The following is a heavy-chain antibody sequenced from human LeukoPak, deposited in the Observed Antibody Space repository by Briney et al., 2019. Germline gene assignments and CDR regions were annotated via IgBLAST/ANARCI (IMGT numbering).Heavy chain of an antibody. CDR3: AKLGTAMVLYYFDY. CDR2: ISGSGGST. J-gene: IGHJ4*02. CDR1: GFTFSSYA. V-gene: IGHV3-23*01. Sequence: GASLRLSCAASGFTFSSYAMSWVRQAPGKGLKWVSAISGSGGSTYYADSVKGRFTISRDNSKNTLYLQMNSLRAEDTAVYYCAKLGTAMVLYYFDYWGQGTLVTVSS. D-gene: IGHD5-18*01.